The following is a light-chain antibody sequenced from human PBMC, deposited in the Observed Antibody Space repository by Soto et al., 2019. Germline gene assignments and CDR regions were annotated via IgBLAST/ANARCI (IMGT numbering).Light chain of an antibody. J-gene: IGKJ5*01. CDR3: QQTYRTPQP. V-gene: IGKV1-39*01. CDR2: IAS. Sequence: QVTQSPSSLSASVGDRGTVTCRASQSISRHLNWYQQKNGKXXKXXINIASSLQSGVPSRFSAIQYGTAGTINLRNVEPEDGSTDDGQQTYRTPQPFRQGTRLEIK. CDR1: QSISRH.